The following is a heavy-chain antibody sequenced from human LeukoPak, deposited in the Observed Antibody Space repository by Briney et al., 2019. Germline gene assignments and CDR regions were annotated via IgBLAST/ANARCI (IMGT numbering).Heavy chain of an antibody. V-gene: IGHV4-30-4*08. CDR3: ARGGIVPYARGWYFDL. CDR2: IYYSGST. Sequence: SETLSLTCTVSGGSISSDDYYWSWIRQPPGKGLEWIGFIYYSGSTYYKPSLKSRVTISMDTSKNQFSLKLSSVTAADTAVYYCARGGIVPYARGWYFDLWGRGTLVTVSS. CDR1: GGSISSDDYY. J-gene: IGHJ2*01. D-gene: IGHD2-8*01.